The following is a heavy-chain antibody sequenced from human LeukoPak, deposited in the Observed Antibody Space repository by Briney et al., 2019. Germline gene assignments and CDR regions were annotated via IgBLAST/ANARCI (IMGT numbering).Heavy chain of an antibody. CDR1: GVSISSYY. CDR3: ARAPTYYDILTGYYGGWFDP. CDR2: IYYSGST. V-gene: IGHV4-59*01. Sequence: SETLSLTCTVSGVSISSYYWSWIRQPPGKGLEWIGYIYYSGSTNYNPSLKSRVTISVDTSKNQFSLKLSSVTAADTAVYYCARAPTYYDILTGYYGGWFDPWGQGTLVTVSS. J-gene: IGHJ5*02. D-gene: IGHD3-9*01.